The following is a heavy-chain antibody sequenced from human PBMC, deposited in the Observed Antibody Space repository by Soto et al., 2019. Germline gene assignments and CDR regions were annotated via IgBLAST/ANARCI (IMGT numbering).Heavy chain of an antibody. Sequence: ASVKVSCKASGYTFTSYAMHWVRQAPGQRLEWMGWINAGNGNTKYSQKFQGRVTITRDTSASTAYMELSSLRSEDTAVYYCARDFEYYDSSGYYYSAGFDYWGQGTLVTVSS. J-gene: IGHJ4*02. D-gene: IGHD3-22*01. CDR2: INAGNGNT. CDR1: GYTFTSYA. V-gene: IGHV1-3*01. CDR3: ARDFEYYDSSGYYYSAGFDY.